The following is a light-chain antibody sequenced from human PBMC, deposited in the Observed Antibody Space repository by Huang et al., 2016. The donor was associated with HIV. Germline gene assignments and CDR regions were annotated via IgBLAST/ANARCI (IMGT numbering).Light chain of an antibody. V-gene: IGKV3-11*01. CDR1: QSVSSY. CDR2: DAS. CDR3: QHRSNWPRLT. J-gene: IGKJ4*01. Sequence: EIVLTQSPATLSLSPGERATLSCRASQSVSSYLAWYQQKPGQAPRLLIYDASNRATGIPARFRGSGSGTDFTLTISSLGPEDIAVYYCQHRSNWPRLTFGGGTKVEIK.